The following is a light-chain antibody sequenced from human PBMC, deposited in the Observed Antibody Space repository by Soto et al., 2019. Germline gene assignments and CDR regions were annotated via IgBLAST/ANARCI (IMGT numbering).Light chain of an antibody. J-gene: IGKJ5*01. CDR3: QQYDNLPIT. Sequence: DIQMTQSPSSLSVSLGDRVTIPCQASQDISNYLNWHQQRPGRAPKVLIYDSSDLETGVSSRFSGSGSGTNFTFTISSLQPEDIATYYCQQYDNLPITFGQGTRLEI. CDR1: QDISNY. CDR2: DSS. V-gene: IGKV1-33*01.